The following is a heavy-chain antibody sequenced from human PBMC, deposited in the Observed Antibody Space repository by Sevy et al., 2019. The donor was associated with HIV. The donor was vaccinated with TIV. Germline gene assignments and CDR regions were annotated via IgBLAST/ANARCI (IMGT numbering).Heavy chain of an antibody. CDR2: IIPIFGTA. J-gene: IGHJ4*02. CDR1: GGTFSSFP. Sequence: ASVKVSCKASGGTFSSFPISWVRQAPGQGLEWMGGIIPIFGTAKYAQKFQGRVTISADESTSTAYMGLSSLRSEDTAVYYCAREGDASVGATTYYFDYWGQGTLVTVSS. V-gene: IGHV1-69*13. CDR3: AREGDASVGATTYYFDY. D-gene: IGHD1-26*01.